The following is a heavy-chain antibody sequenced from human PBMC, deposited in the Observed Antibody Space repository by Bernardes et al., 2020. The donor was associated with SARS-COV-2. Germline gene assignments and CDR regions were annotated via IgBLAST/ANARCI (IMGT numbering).Heavy chain of an antibody. CDR2: SIPRYGST. J-gene: IGHJ5*02. Sequence: SVKVSCKASGYTFTSYGFSWVRQAPGQGLEWMGRSIPRYGSTNHAQNFQGRVTMTADESSSTAYMELSSLRSEDTALYYCASAPIAARAGILFDPWGQGTLVTVSS. CDR3: ASAPIAARAGILFDP. CDR1: GYTFTSYG. D-gene: IGHD6-6*01. V-gene: IGHV1-69*13.